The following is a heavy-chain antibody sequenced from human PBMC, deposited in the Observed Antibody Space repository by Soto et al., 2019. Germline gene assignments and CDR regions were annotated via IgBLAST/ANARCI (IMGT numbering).Heavy chain of an antibody. V-gene: IGHV2-5*02. D-gene: IGHD2-21*01. CDR1: GFSFSDGAVG. Sequence: QITLKESGPTLVKPTQTLTLTCTFSGFSFSDGAVGVGWFRQSPGKPPAWLAIYYWDDDKWHSPSLRTRLTISYETARSQVVLSMVDMDPQDTATYFCGRGRRRESCWDGDCAYFHFWGQGLLVAAS. CDR3: GRGRRRESCWDGDCAYFHF. CDR2: YYWDDDK. J-gene: IGHJ4*02.